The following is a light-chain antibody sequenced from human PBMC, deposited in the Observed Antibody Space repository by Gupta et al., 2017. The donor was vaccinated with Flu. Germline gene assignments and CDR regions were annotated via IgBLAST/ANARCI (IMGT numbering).Light chain of an antibody. CDR1: TSDIGYTNY. Sequence: SALTQPASVSGSPGQSITISCTGTTSDIGYTNYVSWYQHHPGKAPKLMIYEVNNRPSGVSHRFSGSKSGNTASLTISGLQTEDEADYYCCSYSYSSTYVFGTGTYVTVL. CDR2: EVN. J-gene: IGLJ1*01. CDR3: CSYSYSSTYV. V-gene: IGLV2-14*01.